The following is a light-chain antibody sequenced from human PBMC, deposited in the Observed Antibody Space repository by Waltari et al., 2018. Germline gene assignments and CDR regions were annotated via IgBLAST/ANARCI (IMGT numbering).Light chain of an antibody. Sequence: QSALTQPASVSGSPGQSITISCTGTSSDVGGYNYVSWYQQHPGKAPKLLIYDVDYRSSGFSNRFSGSKTVNTASLTISGLQAVDEAVYYCASFTGNVVFGGGTKLTVL. CDR2: DVD. J-gene: IGLJ2*01. CDR3: ASFTGNVV. CDR1: SSDVGGYNY. V-gene: IGLV2-14*03.